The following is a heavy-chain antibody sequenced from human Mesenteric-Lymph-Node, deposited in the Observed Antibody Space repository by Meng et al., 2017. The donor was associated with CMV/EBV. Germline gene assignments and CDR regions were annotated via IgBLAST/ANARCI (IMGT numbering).Heavy chain of an antibody. CDR2: ISTSSSAI. J-gene: IGHJ1*01. CDR1: GFTFSDYS. V-gene: IGHV3-48*04. D-gene: IGHD3-9*01. CDR3: AKDPHPYYNILTDYYPACFHH. Sequence: GESLKISCAASGFTFSDYSMNLVRQAPGKGLEWVSYISTSSSAIYYADSVKGRFTIPRDDAKNSLYLQVNSLRAEDTAVYYCAKDPHPYYNILTDYYPACFHHWGQGTLVTVSS.